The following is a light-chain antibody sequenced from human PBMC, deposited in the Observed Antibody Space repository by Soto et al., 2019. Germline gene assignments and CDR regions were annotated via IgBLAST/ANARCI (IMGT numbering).Light chain of an antibody. CDR2: EVS. CDR1: SSDVGSHNL. CDR3: FSYGGSRAV. Sequence: QSALTQPASVSGSPGQSITISCTGTSSDVGSHNLVSWYQQHPGQAPKLMIYEVSKRPLGVSARFSASKSGNTASLTISGLQDEDEADYYCFSYGGSRAVFGGGTQLTVL. V-gene: IGLV2-23*02. J-gene: IGLJ7*01.